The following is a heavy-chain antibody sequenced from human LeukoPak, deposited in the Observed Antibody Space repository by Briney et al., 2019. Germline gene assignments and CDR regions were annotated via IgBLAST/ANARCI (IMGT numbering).Heavy chain of an antibody. Sequence: GGSLRLSCAASGFIFSTYAMSWVRQAPGKGLEWVSAISGSGGSTYYADSVKGRFTISRDNSKNTLYLQMNSLRAEVTAVYYCARYGSGSYFRRWGQGTLVTVSS. V-gene: IGHV3-23*01. CDR2: ISGSGGST. D-gene: IGHD3-10*01. J-gene: IGHJ4*02. CDR3: ARYGSGSYFRR. CDR1: GFIFSTYA.